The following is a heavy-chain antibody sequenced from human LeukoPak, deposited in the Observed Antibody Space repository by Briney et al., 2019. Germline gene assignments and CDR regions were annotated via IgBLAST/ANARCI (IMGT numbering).Heavy chain of an antibody. CDR2: ISAYNGNT. V-gene: IGHV1-18*01. CDR1: GYTFTSYG. Sequence: ASVKVSCKASGYTFTSYGISWVRQAPGQGLEWMGWISAYNGNTNYAQKLQGRVTMTTDTSTSTAYMELRSLRSDDTAVYYCARNAYDFWSGYYTRGWFDPWGQGTLVTVSS. CDR3: ARNAYDFWSGYYTRGWFDP. J-gene: IGHJ5*02. D-gene: IGHD3-3*01.